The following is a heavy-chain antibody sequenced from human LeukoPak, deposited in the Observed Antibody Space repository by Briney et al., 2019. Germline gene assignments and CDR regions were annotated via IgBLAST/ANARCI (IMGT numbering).Heavy chain of an antibody. CDR1: GGSISSGSYY. V-gene: IGHV4-61*02. CDR3: ARDARYSGTYYFDY. Sequence: SQTLSLTCTVAGGSISSGSYYWSWIRQPAGKGLEWIGRIYTSGSINYNPSLKSRVTMSVDTSKNQFSLKLSSVTAADTAVYYCARDARYSGTYYFDYWGQGTLVTVSS. D-gene: IGHD1-26*01. CDR2: IYTSGSI. J-gene: IGHJ4*02.